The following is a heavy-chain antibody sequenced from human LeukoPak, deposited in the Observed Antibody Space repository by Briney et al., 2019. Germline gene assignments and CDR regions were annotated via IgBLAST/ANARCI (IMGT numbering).Heavy chain of an antibody. CDR2: ISYDGSNK. Sequence: PGRSLRLSCAVSGFTFSSYAMHWVRQAPGKGLEWVAVISYDGSNKYYADSVKGLFTISRDNSKNTLYLQMNSLRAEDTAVYYCARDRAGLPFDPWGQGTLVTVSS. D-gene: IGHD5-12*01. CDR1: GFTFSSYA. CDR3: ARDRAGLPFDP. J-gene: IGHJ5*02. V-gene: IGHV3-30-3*01.